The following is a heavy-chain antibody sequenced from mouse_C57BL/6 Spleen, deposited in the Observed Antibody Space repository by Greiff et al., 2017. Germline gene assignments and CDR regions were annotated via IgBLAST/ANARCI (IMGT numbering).Heavy chain of an antibody. CDR3: ARFDYYGSPDWYFDV. D-gene: IGHD1-1*01. V-gene: IGHV1-52*01. CDR1: GYTFTSYW. CDR2: IDPSDSET. Sequence: QVQLQQPGAELVRPGSSVKLSCKASGYTFTSYWMHWVKQRPIQGLEWIGNIDPSDSETHYNQKFKDKATLTVDKSSSTAYMQLSSLTSEDSAVYYCARFDYYGSPDWYFDVWGTGTTVTVSS. J-gene: IGHJ1*03.